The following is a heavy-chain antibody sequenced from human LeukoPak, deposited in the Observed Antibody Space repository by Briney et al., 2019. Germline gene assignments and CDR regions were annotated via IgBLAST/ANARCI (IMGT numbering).Heavy chain of an antibody. CDR3: AKDLYRIAAAPAYYFDY. V-gene: IGHV3-9*01. CDR1: GFTFDDYA. CDR2: ISWNSGSI. Sequence: GRSLRLSCAASGFTFDDYAMHWVRQAPGKGLEWVSGISWNSGSIGYADSVKGRFTISRDNAKNSLYLQMNSLRAEDTALYYCAKDLYRIAAAPAYYFDYWGQGTLVTVSS. D-gene: IGHD6-13*01. J-gene: IGHJ4*02.